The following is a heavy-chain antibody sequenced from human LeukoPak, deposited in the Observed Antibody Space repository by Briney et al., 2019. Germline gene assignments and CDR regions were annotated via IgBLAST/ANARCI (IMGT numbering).Heavy chain of an antibody. CDR3: ARKISGPESFDAFDI. CDR2: ISSSSSYI. Sequence: GGSLRLSCAASGFTFSSYSMNRVRQAPGKGLEWVSSISSSSSYIYYADSVKGRFTISRDNAKNSLYLQMNSLRAEDTAVYYCARKISGPESFDAFDIWGQGTMVTVSS. J-gene: IGHJ3*02. CDR1: GFTFSSYS. V-gene: IGHV3-21*01.